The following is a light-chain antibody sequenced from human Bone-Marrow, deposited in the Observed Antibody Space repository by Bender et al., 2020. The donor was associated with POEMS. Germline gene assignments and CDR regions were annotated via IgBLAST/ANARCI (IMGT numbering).Light chain of an antibody. Sequence: QSALTQPASVSGSPGQSITISCTGTSADVGPYNLVSWYQQHADKAPKLIISEGTKRTSGISNRFSGSKSGNTASLTISGLQAEDEADYYCCSYAGSGLYVFGTGTKVTV. V-gene: IGLV2-23*01. CDR2: EGT. J-gene: IGLJ1*01. CDR3: CSYAGSGLYV. CDR1: SADVGPYNL.